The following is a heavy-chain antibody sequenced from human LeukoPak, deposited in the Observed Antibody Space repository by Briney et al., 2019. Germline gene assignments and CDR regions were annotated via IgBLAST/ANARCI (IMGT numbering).Heavy chain of an antibody. CDR3: ARESSGWTYISGHYYYMDV. CDR1: GGSFSGYY. J-gene: IGHJ6*03. V-gene: IGHV4-34*01. Sequence: SETLSLTCAVYGGSFSGYYWSWIRQPPGKGLEWIGEINHSGSTNNNPSLKSRVTTSVDTSKNQFSLKLSSVTAAATAVYYCARESSGWTYISGHYYYMDVWGKGTTVTVSS. D-gene: IGHD6-19*01. CDR2: INHSGST.